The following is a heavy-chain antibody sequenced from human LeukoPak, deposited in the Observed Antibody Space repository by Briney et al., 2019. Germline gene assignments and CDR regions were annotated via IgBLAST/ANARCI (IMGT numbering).Heavy chain of an antibody. D-gene: IGHD4-17*01. Sequence: GGSLRLSCAASGFTVSSNEMSWVRQAPGKGLEWVSSISGGSTYYADSVKGRFTISRDNSKNTLYLQMNSLRAEDTAVYYCAKGPTVTRSDAFDIWGQGTMVTVSS. CDR1: GFTVSSNE. CDR3: AKGPTVTRSDAFDI. J-gene: IGHJ3*02. V-gene: IGHV3-38-3*01. CDR2: ISGGST.